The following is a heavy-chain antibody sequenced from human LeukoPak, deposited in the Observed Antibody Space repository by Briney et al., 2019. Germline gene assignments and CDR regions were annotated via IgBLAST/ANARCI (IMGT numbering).Heavy chain of an antibody. J-gene: IGHJ4*02. CDR3: GRLRGMGDDY. CDR1: GDSIVSYY. Sequence: SETLSLSCTVSGDSIVSYYWSWIRQPPGKGLEYIGYIYNSAYTKYNPSLKSRVTISVDTSKNQFSRKLSSVTAADTAVYYCGRLRGMGDDYWGQGTLVTVS. CDR2: IYNSAYT. V-gene: IGHV4-59*08. D-gene: IGHD6-13*01.